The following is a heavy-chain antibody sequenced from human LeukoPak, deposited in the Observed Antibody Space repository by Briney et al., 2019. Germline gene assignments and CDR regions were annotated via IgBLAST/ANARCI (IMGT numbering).Heavy chain of an antibody. CDR2: ISSSSSYI. Sequence: GGSLRLSCAASGSTFSSYSMNWVRQAPGKGLEWVSSISSSSSYIYYADSVKGRFTISRDNAKNSLYLQMNSLRAEDTAVYYCARVGIAAAYYYYGMDVWGQGTTVTVSS. CDR3: ARVGIAAAYYYYGMDV. D-gene: IGHD6-13*01. CDR1: GSTFSSYS. V-gene: IGHV3-21*01. J-gene: IGHJ6*02.